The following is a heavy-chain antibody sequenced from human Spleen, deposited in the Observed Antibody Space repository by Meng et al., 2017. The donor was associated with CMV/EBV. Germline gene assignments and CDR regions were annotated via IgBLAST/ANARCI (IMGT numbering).Heavy chain of an antibody. D-gene: IGHD2-2*02. V-gene: IGHV3-7*01. CDR3: ARDCSSTSCHTNFDY. CDR1: GFTFSSYW. J-gene: IGHJ4*02. Sequence: GGSLRLSCAASGFTFSSYWMSWVRQAPGKGLEWVANIKQDGSEKYYVDSVKGRFTISRDNAKNSLYLQMNSLRAEDTAVYYCARDCSSTSCHTNFDYWGQGTLVTVSS. CDR2: IKQDGSEK.